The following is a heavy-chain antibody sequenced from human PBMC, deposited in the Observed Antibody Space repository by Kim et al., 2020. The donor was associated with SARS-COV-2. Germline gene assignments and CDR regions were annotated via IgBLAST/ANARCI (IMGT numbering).Heavy chain of an antibody. CDR1: GGSISSSSYY. J-gene: IGHJ4*02. CDR3: ARYKGYCSGGSCYGTFDY. CDR2: IYYSGCT. Sequence: SETLSLTCTVSGGSISSSSYYWGWIRQPPGKGLEWIGSIYYSGCTYYNPSLKSRVTISVDTSKNQFSLKLSSVTAADTAVYYCARYKGYCSGGSCYGTFDYWGQGTLVTVSS. D-gene: IGHD2-15*01. V-gene: IGHV4-39*01.